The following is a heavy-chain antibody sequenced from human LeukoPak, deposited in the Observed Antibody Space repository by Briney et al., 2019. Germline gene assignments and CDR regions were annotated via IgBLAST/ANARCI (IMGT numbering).Heavy chain of an antibody. V-gene: IGHV3-23*01. J-gene: IGHJ5*02. CDR3: AKDLRYYDSSGFDWFDP. CDR2: ISGSGGST. CDR1: GFTFSSYA. D-gene: IGHD3-22*01. Sequence: GGSLRLSXAASGFTFSSYAMSWVRQAPGKGLEWLSAISGSGGSTYYADSVKGRFTISRDNSKNTLYLQMNSLRAEDTAVYYCAKDLRYYDSSGFDWFDPWGQGTLVTVSS.